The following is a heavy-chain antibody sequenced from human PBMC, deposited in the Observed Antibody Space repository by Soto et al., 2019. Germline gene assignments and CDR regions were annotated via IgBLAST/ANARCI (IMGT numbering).Heavy chain of an antibody. D-gene: IGHD3-22*01. CDR2: IIPIFGTA. Sequence: SVKVSCKASGYTFTSYAISWVRQAPGQGLEWMGGIIPIFGTADYAQKFQGRVTITADESTSTGNMELSSLRSEDTAVYYCASHYDSSGYYYRGLDYWGQGTLVTVSS. V-gene: IGHV1-69*13. CDR3: ASHYDSSGYYYRGLDY. CDR1: GYTFTSYA. J-gene: IGHJ4*02.